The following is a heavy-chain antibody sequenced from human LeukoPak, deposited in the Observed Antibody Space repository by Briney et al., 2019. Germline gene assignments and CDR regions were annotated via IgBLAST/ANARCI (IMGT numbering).Heavy chain of an antibody. CDR3: AKDRALYVLPSFDY. CDR2: ISGSGGST. Sequence: SGGSLRLSCAASGFTFSSYSMNWVRQAPGKGLEWVSAISGSGGSTYYADSVKGRFTISRDNFKNTLYLQMNSLRAEDTAVYYCAKDRALYVLPSFDYWGQGTLVTASS. V-gene: IGHV3-23*01. J-gene: IGHJ4*02. D-gene: IGHD3-10*01. CDR1: GFTFSSYS.